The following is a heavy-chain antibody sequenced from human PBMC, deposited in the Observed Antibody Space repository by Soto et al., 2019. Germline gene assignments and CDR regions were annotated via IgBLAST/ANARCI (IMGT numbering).Heavy chain of an antibody. D-gene: IGHD3-16*01. CDR1: GFAFNSYC. V-gene: IGHV3-21*02. CDR2: IKGSSGNI. J-gene: IGHJ4*02. CDR3: ARTWIRFGPNDY. Sequence: EVQLVESGGGLVKPGGSLRLSCEAAGFAFNSYCINWVRQAPGKGLEWVSFIKGSSGNIYFEYSVRGRFSISSDNAKKSVYLQMNSLRVEDTAIYYCARTWIRFGPNDYWGQGAPVTVSS.